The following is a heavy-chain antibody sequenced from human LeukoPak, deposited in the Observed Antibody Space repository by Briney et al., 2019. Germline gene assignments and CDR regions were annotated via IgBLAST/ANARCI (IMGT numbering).Heavy chain of an antibody. CDR1: GFNFRGFA. Sequence: GGSLRLSCAASGFNFRGFAMHWVRQAPGKGPEWVAVITHDGSIEYYADSVKGRFTISRDNSKNTLSLEMNSLRAEDTAVYYCAKDLSFSTSVFDYWGQGTLVTVSS. D-gene: IGHD6-6*01. CDR2: ITHDGSIE. J-gene: IGHJ4*02. CDR3: AKDLSFSTSVFDY. V-gene: IGHV3-30*18.